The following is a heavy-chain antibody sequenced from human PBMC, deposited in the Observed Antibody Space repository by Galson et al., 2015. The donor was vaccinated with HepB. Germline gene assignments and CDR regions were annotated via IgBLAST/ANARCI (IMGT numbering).Heavy chain of an antibody. D-gene: IGHD3-22*01. CDR2: IYPGDSDT. CDR3: VRRGYYYYFDY. V-gene: IGHV5-51*01. J-gene: IGHJ4*02. Sequence: SGAEVKKPGESLRISCKASGYSFTTFWISWVRQMPGKGLEWMGIIYPGDSDTRYSPSFQGQVTISADKSISTAYLQWSSLKASDTAMYYCVRRGYYYYFDYWGQGTLVTVSS. CDR1: GYSFTTFW.